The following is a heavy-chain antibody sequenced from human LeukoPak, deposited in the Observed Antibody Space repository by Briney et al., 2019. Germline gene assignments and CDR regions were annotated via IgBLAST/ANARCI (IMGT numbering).Heavy chain of an antibody. CDR1: GFTFSSYA. J-gene: IGHJ4*02. V-gene: IGHV3-23*01. Sequence: GGSLRPSCAASGFTFSSYAINWVRQAPGKGLEWVSVISSNGDNTYYADSVKGRFTISRDNSHNTYLQTNSLRAEDTAVYYCARGWPIAAADHFDYWGQGTLVTVSS. D-gene: IGHD6-13*01. CDR3: ARGWPIAAADHFDY. CDR2: ISSNGDNT.